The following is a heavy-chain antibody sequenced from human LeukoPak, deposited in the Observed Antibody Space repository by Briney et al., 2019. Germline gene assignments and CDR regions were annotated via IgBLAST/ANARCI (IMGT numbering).Heavy chain of an antibody. D-gene: IGHD3/OR15-3a*01. CDR1: GRSFSGYY. CDR3: ARDWSYYGMDV. V-gene: IGHV4-34*01. CDR2: ISHSGST. Sequence: SETLSLTCAVYGRSFSGYYWNWIRQPPGKGLEWIGEISHSGSTNYNPSLKSRVTISIDTSKNQFSLKLSSVTAADTAVYYCARDWSYYGMDVWGKGTTVSVDS. J-gene: IGHJ6*04.